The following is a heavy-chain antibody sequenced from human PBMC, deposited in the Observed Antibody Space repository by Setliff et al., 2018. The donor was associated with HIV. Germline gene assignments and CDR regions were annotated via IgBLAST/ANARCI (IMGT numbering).Heavy chain of an antibody. V-gene: IGHV3-7*03. Sequence: GASVKVSCVISGFTCSSVWMSWVRQAPGKGLEWVATIKTDGETIYYVDSVKGRFTMSIDNAKNSLFLQMTSLRADDTAVYYCASACPPGWDAFDVWGQATMVTVSS. D-gene: IGHD3-9*01. CDR1: GFTCSSVW. CDR2: IKTDGETI. J-gene: IGHJ3*01. CDR3: ASACPPGWDAFDV.